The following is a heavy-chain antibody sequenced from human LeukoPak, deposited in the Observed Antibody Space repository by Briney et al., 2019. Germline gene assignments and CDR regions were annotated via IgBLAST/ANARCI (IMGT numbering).Heavy chain of an antibody. CDR1: GGSISSYY. CDR2: INHSGGT. Sequence: PSETLSLTCTVSGGSISSYYWSWIRQPPGKGLEWIGEINHSGGTNYNPSLKSRVTISVDTSKNQFSLKLSSVTAADTAVYYCARANRRGYYGSGSVVGYWGQGTLVTVSS. J-gene: IGHJ4*02. CDR3: ARANRRGYYGSGSVVGY. V-gene: IGHV4-34*01. D-gene: IGHD3-10*01.